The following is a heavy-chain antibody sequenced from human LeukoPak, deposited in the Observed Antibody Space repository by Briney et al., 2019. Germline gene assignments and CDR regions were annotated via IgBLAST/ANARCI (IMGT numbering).Heavy chain of an antibody. D-gene: IGHD1-7*01. V-gene: IGHV4-59*12. J-gene: IGHJ3*02. CDR3: ASRVTGTTYGFDI. CDR1: GGSISSYY. Sequence: SETLSLTCTVSGGSISSYYWSWIRQPPGKGLEWIGYIYYSGSTNYNPSLKSRVTISVDTSKNQFSLKLSSVTAADTAVYYCASRVTGTTYGFDIWGPGTMVTVSS. CDR2: IYYSGST.